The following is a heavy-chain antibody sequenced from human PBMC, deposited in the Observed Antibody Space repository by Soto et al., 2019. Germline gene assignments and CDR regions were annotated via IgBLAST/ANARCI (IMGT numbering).Heavy chain of an antibody. CDR3: ARVGGQLVPGFNY. CDR1: GFTFSSYS. CDR2: ISSSSSYI. Sequence: EVQLVESGGGLVKPGGSLRLSCAASGFTFSSYSMNWVRQAPGKGLEWVSSISSSSSYIYYADSVKGRFTISRNNAKNSLYLPKNRLRAEDTAVYYCARVGGQLVPGFNYWGEGTLVTVSS. V-gene: IGHV3-21*01. J-gene: IGHJ4*02. D-gene: IGHD6-6*01.